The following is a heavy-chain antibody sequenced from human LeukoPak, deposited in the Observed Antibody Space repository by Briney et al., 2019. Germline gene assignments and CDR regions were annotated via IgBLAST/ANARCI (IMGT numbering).Heavy chain of an antibody. CDR3: ARGQWLVPFDY. CDR1: GGSISSYY. D-gene: IGHD6-19*01. CDR2: IYTSGST. Sequence: SETLSLTCTVSGGSISSYYWSWIRQPAGKGLEWIGRIYTSGSTNYNPSLKSRVTMSEDTSKNQFSLKLSSVTAADTAIYYCARGQWLVPFDYWGQGTLVTVSS. J-gene: IGHJ4*02. V-gene: IGHV4-4*07.